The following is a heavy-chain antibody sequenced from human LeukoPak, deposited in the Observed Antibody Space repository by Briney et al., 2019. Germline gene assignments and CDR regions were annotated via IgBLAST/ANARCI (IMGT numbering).Heavy chain of an antibody. Sequence: ASVKVSCKASGYTFTSYAMHWVRQAPGQRLEWMGWINAGNGNTKYSQEFQGRVTITRDTSASTAYMELSSLRSEDMAVYYCARDMVFLGVRYSSSWGPFDYWGQGTLVTVSS. CDR3: ARDMVFLGVRYSSSWGPFDY. CDR2: INAGNGNT. V-gene: IGHV1-3*03. D-gene: IGHD6-13*01. CDR1: GYTFTSYA. J-gene: IGHJ4*02.